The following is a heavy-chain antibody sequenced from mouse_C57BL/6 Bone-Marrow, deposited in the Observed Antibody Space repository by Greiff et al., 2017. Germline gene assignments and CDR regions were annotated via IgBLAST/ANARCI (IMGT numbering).Heavy chain of an antibody. D-gene: IGHD1-1*01. CDR3: SRHCYGSSCDY. CDR2: ISSGGSYT. Sequence: EVMLVESGGDLVKPGGSLKLSCAASGFTFSSYGMSWVRQTPDKRLEWVATISSGGSYTYYPDSVKGRFTISRDNAKNTLYLQMSRLKSEDTAMYCVSRHCYGSSCDYWGQGTTLTVSS. J-gene: IGHJ2*01. V-gene: IGHV5-6*01. CDR1: GFTFSSYG.